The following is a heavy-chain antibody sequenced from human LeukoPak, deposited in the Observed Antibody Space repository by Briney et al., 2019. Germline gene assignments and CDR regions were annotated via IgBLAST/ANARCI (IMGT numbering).Heavy chain of an antibody. V-gene: IGHV1-18*01. CDR2: ISAYNGNT. D-gene: IGHD3-22*01. CDR3: ARGDYYDSSGYFDY. J-gene: IGHJ4*02. CDR1: GYTFTSYG. Sequence: ASVKVSCKASGYTFTSYGISWVRQAPGQGLEWMGWISAYNGNTNYAQRLQGRVTMTTDTSTSTAYMELRSLRSDDTAVYYCARGDYYDSSGYFDYWGQGTLVTVSS.